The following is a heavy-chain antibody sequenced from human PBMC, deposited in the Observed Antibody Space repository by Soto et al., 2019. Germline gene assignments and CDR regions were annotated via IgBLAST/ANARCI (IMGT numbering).Heavy chain of an antibody. D-gene: IGHD2-21*02. V-gene: IGHV4-4*07. Sequence: SETLFLTCTVSGGSITDYSWVWIRQPAGKGLEWIGRIFSSGSTNYNPSLKGRITMSLDTSKNQFSLKLNSATATDTAVYFCARDQGVVVTADNWFDPWGPGILVTVSS. CDR3: ARDQGVVVTADNWFDP. CDR2: IFSSGST. CDR1: GGSITDYS. J-gene: IGHJ5*02.